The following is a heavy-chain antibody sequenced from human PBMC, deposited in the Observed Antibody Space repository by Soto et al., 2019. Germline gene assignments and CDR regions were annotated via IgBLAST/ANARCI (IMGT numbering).Heavy chain of an antibody. Sequence: PGESLKISCEASGYVFSDYWIGWVRQMPGKGLEWMGIIYPGDSDTRYSPSFQGQVTISADKSVTTAYLQWRSLKASDTAIYYCARLQNYDHSGSSEGLDYWGQGTRVTVSS. D-gene: IGHD3-22*01. V-gene: IGHV5-51*01. CDR3: ARLQNYDHSGSSEGLDY. J-gene: IGHJ4*02. CDR1: GYVFSDYW. CDR2: IYPGDSDT.